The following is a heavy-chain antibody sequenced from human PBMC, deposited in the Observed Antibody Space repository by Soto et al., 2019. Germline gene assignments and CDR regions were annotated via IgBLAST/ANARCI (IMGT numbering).Heavy chain of an antibody. CDR3: ARDPDIVVVPAAPGDYYYGMDV. CDR2: IIPIFGTA. Sequence: GPPVKVSCKASGGTFSSYAISWVRQAPGQGLEWMGGIIPIFGTANYAQKFQGRVTITADKSTSTAYMELSSLRSEDTAVYYCARDPDIVVVPAAPGDYYYGMDVWGQGTTVTVSS. V-gene: IGHV1-69*06. J-gene: IGHJ6*02. CDR1: GGTFSSYA. D-gene: IGHD2-2*01.